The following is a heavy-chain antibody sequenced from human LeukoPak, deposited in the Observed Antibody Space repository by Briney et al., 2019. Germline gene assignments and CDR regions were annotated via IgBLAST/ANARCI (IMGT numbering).Heavy chain of an antibody. CDR1: GFTLSSYG. V-gene: IGHV3-33*01. D-gene: IGHD6-6*01. Sequence: GGSLRLSCAASGFTLSSYGMHWVRQAPGKGLEWVAVIWYDGSNKYYADSVKGRFTISRDNSKNTLYPQMNSLRAEDTAVYYCARDLSSEQLAEFGFDYWGQGTLVTVSS. J-gene: IGHJ4*02. CDR3: ARDLSSEQLAEFGFDY. CDR2: IWYDGSNK.